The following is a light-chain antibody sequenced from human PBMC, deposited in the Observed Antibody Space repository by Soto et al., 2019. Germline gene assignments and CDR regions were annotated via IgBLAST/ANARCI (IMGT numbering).Light chain of an antibody. Sequence: EIVLTQCRVTLSLCPGGRATLSHWASQSVSSYLAWYQHKPGQAPRLLIYDASNRATGIPARFSGSGYGTDFNLTISSLEPEDFAVYYCQQRSNWPWTFGQGTKVDIK. CDR3: QQRSNWPWT. CDR1: QSVSSY. V-gene: IGKV3-11*01. J-gene: IGKJ1*01. CDR2: DAS.